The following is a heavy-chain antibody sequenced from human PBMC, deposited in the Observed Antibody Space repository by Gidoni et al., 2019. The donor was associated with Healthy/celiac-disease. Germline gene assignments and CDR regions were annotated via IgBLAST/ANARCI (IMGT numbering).Heavy chain of an antibody. V-gene: IGHV1-18*01. CDR1: GYTFTSYS. J-gene: IGHJ6*02. CDR2: ISAYHGNT. Sequence: QVQLVQSGAEVKQPGASVKVSCKASGYTFTSYSISWVRQAPGQGLEWMGWISAYHGNTNYAQKRQGRVTMTTDTSTSTAYMELRSLRSDDTAVYYCARGAAVAGTPCPVVMDVWGQGTTVTVSS. D-gene: IGHD6-19*01. CDR3: ARGAAVAGTPCPVVMDV.